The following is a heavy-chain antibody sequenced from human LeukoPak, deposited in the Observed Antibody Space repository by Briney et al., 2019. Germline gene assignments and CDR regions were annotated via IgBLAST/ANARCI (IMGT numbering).Heavy chain of an antibody. CDR2: IYTSGST. D-gene: IGHD2-21*01. J-gene: IGHJ5*02. CDR1: GGSISSGSHY. CDR3: ARQVVIALNWFDP. V-gene: IGHV4-61*02. Sequence: SETLSLTCTVSGGSISSGSHYWSWIRQPAGKGLEWIGRIYTSGSTNYNPSLKSRVTISVDTSKNQFSLKLSSVTAADTAVYYCARQVVIALNWFDPWGQGTLVTVSS.